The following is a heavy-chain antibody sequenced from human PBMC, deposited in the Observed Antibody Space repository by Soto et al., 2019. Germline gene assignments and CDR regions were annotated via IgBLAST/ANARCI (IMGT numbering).Heavy chain of an antibody. V-gene: IGHV3-23*01. CDR3: AKSLSTATSFDY. J-gene: IGHJ4*02. CDR1: GFTFSSYA. Sequence: GGSLRLSCAASGFTFSSYAMNWVRQAPGKGPEWVSHISVTGDTYYADSVKGRFTISRDNSKNTLFLQMNSLRAEDTAVYYCAKSLSTATSFDYWGQGTPVTVSS. CDR2: ISVTGDT.